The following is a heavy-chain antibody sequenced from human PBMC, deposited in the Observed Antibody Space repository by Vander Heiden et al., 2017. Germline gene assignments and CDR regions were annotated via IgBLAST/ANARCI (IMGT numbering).Heavy chain of an antibody. CDR1: GGTFSSYA. D-gene: IGHD4-17*01. Sequence: QVQLVQSGAEVKKPGSSVKVSCKASGGTFSSYAISWVRQAPGQGLEWMGGIIPILGTANYAQKFQGRVTITADESTSTAYMELSSLRSEDTAVYYCARDRADYGDYADWYFDLWGRGTLVTVSS. CDR3: ARDRADYGDYADWYFDL. V-gene: IGHV1-69*01. J-gene: IGHJ2*01. CDR2: IIPILGTA.